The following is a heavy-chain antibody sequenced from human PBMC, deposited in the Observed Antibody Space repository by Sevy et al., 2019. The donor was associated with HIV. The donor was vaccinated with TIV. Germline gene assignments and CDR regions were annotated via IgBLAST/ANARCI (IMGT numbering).Heavy chain of an antibody. CDR2: ISSSSSYI. D-gene: IGHD2-2*01. CDR3: ARESTYYIDY. CDR1: GFTFSSYS. J-gene: IGHJ4*02. V-gene: IGHV3-21*01. Sequence: GGSLRLSCAASGFTFSSYSMNWVRQAPGKGLEWVSSISSSSSYICYADSVKGRFTISRDNAKNSLYLQMNSLRAEDTAVYYCARESTYYIDYWGQGTLVTVSS.